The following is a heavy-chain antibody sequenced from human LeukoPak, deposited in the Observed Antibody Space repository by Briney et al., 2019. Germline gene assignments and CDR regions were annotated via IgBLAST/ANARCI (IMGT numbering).Heavy chain of an antibody. V-gene: IGHV4-39*07. CDR3: ARARPKTTSGVYYYYYMDV. CDR1: GGSISSSSYY. Sequence: SETLSLTCTVSGGSISSSSYYWGWIRQPPGKGLEWIGSIYYSGSTYYNPSLKSRVTISVDTSKNQFSLKLSSVTAADTAVYYCARARPKTTSGVYYYYYMDVWGKGTTVTISS. D-gene: IGHD6-6*01. CDR2: IYYSGST. J-gene: IGHJ6*03.